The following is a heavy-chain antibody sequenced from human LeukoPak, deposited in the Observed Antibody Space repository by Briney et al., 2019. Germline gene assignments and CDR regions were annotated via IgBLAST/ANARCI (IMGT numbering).Heavy chain of an antibody. CDR3: ARLIGGNSGDY. Sequence: SETLSLTCTVSGYSISSGYYWGWIRQPPGKGLEWIGSIYHSGRTYYNPSLKSRVTISVDTSKNQLSLKLSSVTAADTAVYYCARLIGGNSGDYWGQGTLVTVSS. J-gene: IGHJ4*02. CDR2: IYHSGRT. V-gene: IGHV4-38-2*02. D-gene: IGHD4-23*01. CDR1: GYSISSGYY.